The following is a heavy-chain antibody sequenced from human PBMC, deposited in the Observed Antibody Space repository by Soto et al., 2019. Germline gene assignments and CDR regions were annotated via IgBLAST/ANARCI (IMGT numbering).Heavy chain of an antibody. V-gene: IGHV3-23*01. Sequence: EVQLLESGGGLVQPGGSLRLSCAASGFTFSSYAMSWVRQAPGKGLEWVSAISGSGGRTYYADSVKGRFTIPRHNSKTPLYLQMNSLRPEATAVYYRAKHAGANWFDPWGQGTLVTVSS. CDR3: AKHAGANWFDP. CDR1: GFTFSSYA. CDR2: ISGSGGRT. D-gene: IGHD2-2*01. J-gene: IGHJ5*02.